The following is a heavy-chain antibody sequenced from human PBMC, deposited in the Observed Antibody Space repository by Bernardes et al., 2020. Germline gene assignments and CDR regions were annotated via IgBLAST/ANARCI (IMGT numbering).Heavy chain of an antibody. V-gene: IGHV1-18*01. CDR1: GYTFTSYC. CDR2: ITAYNGNT. CDR3: ASSKLQEYYYGMDV. J-gene: IGHJ6*04. Sequence: ASVKVSCKASGYTFTSYCISWVRHAPGQGLEWMGGITAYNGNTNYAQNFQGRVTMTTDTSTGTAYMELRSLRTDDTAVYYCASSKLQEYYYGMDVWDKGHTLTVSS. D-gene: IGHD3-10*01.